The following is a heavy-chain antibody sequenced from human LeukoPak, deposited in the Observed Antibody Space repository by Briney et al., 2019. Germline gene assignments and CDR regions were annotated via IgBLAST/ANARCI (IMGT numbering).Heavy chain of an antibody. CDR3: ARVFSDYGSGSYSWFDP. J-gene: IGHJ5*02. V-gene: IGHV1-18*04. CDR2: ISAYKGNT. CDR1: GYTFTSYG. Sequence: ASVKVSCKASGYTFTSYGISWVRQAPGQGLEWMGWISAYKGNTNYAQKLQGRVTMTTDTSTSTAYMELRSLRSDDTAVYYCARVFSDYGSGSYSWFDPWGQGTLVTVSS. D-gene: IGHD3-10*01.